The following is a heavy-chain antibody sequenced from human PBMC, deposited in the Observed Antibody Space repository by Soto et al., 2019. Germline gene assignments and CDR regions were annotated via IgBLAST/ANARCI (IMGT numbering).Heavy chain of an antibody. V-gene: IGHV4-39*07. Sequence: SETLSLTCTVSGDSSVSSSSYYWGWLRQPPGKGLEWIGSIYYTGNTFYSPSFRSRLTISVDTSKSQFSLKLSFVPAADKAVYYCAREGCSGGTCYSGYQLGIDYWGQGTLVTVSS. CDR2: IYYTGNT. D-gene: IGHD2-15*01. CDR3: AREGCSGGTCYSGYQLGIDY. CDR1: GDSSVSSSSYY. J-gene: IGHJ4*02.